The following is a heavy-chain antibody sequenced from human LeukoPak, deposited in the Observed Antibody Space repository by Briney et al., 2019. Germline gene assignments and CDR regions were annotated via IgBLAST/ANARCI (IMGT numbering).Heavy chain of an antibody. CDR1: GFTFNNYA. CDR2: ISYDGSNQ. CDR3: AKVGAYSSSSETDDY. Sequence: GGSLRLSCAASGFTFNNYAMHWVRQAPGKGLEWVAVISYDGSNQYYADSVKGRFTISRDNSKNTLYLQMNSLRTEDTAVYYCAKVGAYSSSSETDDYWGQGTLVTVSS. D-gene: IGHD6-6*01. J-gene: IGHJ4*02. V-gene: IGHV3-30*18.